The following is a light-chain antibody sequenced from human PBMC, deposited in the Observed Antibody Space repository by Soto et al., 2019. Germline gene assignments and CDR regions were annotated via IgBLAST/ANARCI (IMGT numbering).Light chain of an antibody. J-gene: IGLJ1*01. Sequence: QSVLTQPASVSGSPGQSITISCTGTSSDVGGYDYVSWYQQHPGKVPKLIIYEVSNRPSGVSNRFSGSKSDNTASLTISGLQAEDEADYYCSSYASSSTPYVFGTGTKVTVL. CDR2: EVS. V-gene: IGLV2-14*01. CDR1: SSDVGGYDY. CDR3: SSYASSSTPYV.